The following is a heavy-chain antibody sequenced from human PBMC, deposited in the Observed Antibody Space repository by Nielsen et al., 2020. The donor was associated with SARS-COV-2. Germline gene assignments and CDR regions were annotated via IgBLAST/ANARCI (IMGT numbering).Heavy chain of an antibody. CDR2: ISSSSSYI. CDR1: GFTFSSYS. V-gene: IGHV3-21*06. D-gene: IGHD3-3*01. Sequence: GESLKISCAASGFTFSSYSMNWVRRAPGKGLEWVSSISSSSSYIYYADSVKGRFTISRDNAKNSLNLQMNSLRDDDTAVYYCARASLFGGQNDYWGQGALVTVSS. CDR3: ARASLFGGQNDY. J-gene: IGHJ4*02.